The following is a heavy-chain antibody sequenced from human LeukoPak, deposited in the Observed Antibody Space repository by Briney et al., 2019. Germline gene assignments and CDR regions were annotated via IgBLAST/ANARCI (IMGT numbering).Heavy chain of an antibody. CDR1: GFTFTNYW. V-gene: IGHV3-7*03. CDR3: ARADYYDKDAFDI. CDR2: IKQDGSEK. J-gene: IGHJ3*02. D-gene: IGHD3-22*01. Sequence: GGSLRLSCAASGFTFTNYWMSWVRQAPGKGLGWVANIKQDGSEKYYVGSVKGRFTISRDTAKNSLYLQMNTLRAEDTAVYYCARADYYDKDAFDIWGQGTMVTVSS.